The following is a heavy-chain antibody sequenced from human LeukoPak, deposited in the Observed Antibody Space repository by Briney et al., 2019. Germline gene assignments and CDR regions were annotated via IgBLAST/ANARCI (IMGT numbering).Heavy chain of an antibody. J-gene: IGHJ4*02. D-gene: IGHD6-13*01. V-gene: IGHV3-30-3*01. CDR3: GSLVAAARPRSFDY. Sequence: GGSLRLSCAASGFTFSSYAMHWVRQAPGNGLEWVAVISYDGSNKYYADSVKGRFTISRDDSKNTLYLHMNSLTAEDTAVYYCGSLVAAARPRSFDYWGQRTLVTVS. CDR2: ISYDGSNK. CDR1: GFTFSSYA.